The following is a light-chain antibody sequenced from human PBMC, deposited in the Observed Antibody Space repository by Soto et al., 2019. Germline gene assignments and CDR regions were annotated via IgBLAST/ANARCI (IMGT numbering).Light chain of an antibody. CDR1: SSNIGSNT. CDR3: AAWDDSLNGWV. CDR2: SNN. V-gene: IGLV1-44*01. J-gene: IGLJ3*02. Sequence: QSVLTQPPSASGTPGQRVTISCSGSSSNIGSNTVNWYQQLPGTAPKLLIYSNNQRPSGVPDGFSGSKSGTSAALAISGLQSADEADYYCAAWDDSLNGWVFGGGTKLTVL.